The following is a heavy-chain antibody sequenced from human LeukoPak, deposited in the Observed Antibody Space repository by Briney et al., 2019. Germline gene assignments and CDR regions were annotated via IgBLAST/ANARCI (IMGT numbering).Heavy chain of an antibody. Sequence: SETLSLTCTVSGGSISSHYWSWIRQPPGKGLGWIGYIYYSGSINYNPSPKSRVTISVETSKNQFSLKLSSVTAADTAVYYCARTRRVEMATTSWYFDYWGQGTLVTVCS. CDR2: IYYSGSI. CDR1: GGSISSHY. CDR3: ARTRRVEMATTSWYFDY. J-gene: IGHJ4*02. D-gene: IGHD5-24*01. V-gene: IGHV4-59*11.